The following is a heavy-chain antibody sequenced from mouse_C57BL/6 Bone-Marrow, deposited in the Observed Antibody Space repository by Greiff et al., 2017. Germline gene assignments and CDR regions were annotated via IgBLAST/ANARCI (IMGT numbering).Heavy chain of an antibody. CDR1: GFTFSDYG. CDR2: ISSGSSTI. CDR3: ARKALDGSILYYYAMDY. J-gene: IGHJ4*01. D-gene: IGHD1-1*01. Sequence: EVKLMESGGGLVKPGGSLKLSCAASGFTFSDYGMHWVRQAPEKGLEWVAYISSGSSTIYYADTVKGRFTISRDNAKNTLFLQMTSLRSEDTAMYYCARKALDGSILYYYAMDYWGQGTSVTVSS. V-gene: IGHV5-17*01.